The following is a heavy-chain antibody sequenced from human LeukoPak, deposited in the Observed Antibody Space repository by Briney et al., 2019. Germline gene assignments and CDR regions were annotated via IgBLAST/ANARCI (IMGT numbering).Heavy chain of an antibody. Sequence: GASVKVSCKVSGYTLTELSMHWVRQAPGKGLEWMGGFDPEDGETIYAQKFQGRVTMTEDTSTDTAYMELSSLRSEDTAVYYCARDAPYDYVWGSYRHYYFDYWGQGTLVTVSS. CDR2: FDPEDGET. D-gene: IGHD3-16*02. V-gene: IGHV1-24*01. J-gene: IGHJ4*02. CDR1: GYTLTELS. CDR3: ARDAPYDYVWGSYRHYYFDY.